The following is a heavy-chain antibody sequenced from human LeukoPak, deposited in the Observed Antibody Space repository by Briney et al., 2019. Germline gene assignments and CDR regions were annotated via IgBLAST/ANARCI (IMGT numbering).Heavy chain of an antibody. CDR3: ARAPTVTTSAEYFQH. CDR2: ISAYNGNT. Sequence: ASVKVSCKASGHTFTSYGISWVRQAPGQGLEWMGWISAYNGNTNYAQKLQGRVTMTTDTSTSTAYMELRSLRSDDTAVYYCARAPTVTTSAEYFQHWGQGTLVTVSS. V-gene: IGHV1-18*01. D-gene: IGHD4-17*01. J-gene: IGHJ1*01. CDR1: GHTFTSYG.